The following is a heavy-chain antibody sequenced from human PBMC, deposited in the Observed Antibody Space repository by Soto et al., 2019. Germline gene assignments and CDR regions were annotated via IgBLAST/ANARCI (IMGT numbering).Heavy chain of an antibody. CDR1: GFTFSDAW. Sequence: PGGSLRLSCAASGFTFSDAWMNWVRQAPGKGLEWVGRIKTKTDGETTDYAAPVKGRFTISRDDSKNTLYLQMNSLKTEDTAVYYCTTGRERITMIVVVPAAFDIWGQGTMVTVSS. J-gene: IGHJ3*02. D-gene: IGHD3-22*01. V-gene: IGHV3-15*01. CDR3: TTGRERITMIVVVPAAFDI. CDR2: IKTKTDGETT.